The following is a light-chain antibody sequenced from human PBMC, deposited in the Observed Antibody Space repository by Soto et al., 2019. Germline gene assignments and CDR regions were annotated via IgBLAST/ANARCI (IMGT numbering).Light chain of an antibody. CDR3: QQHGSSPIT. J-gene: IGKJ5*01. CDR2: GAS. CDR1: HNVFPNY. Sequence: IVLTQSPGTLSLSPGDRATLSCGARHNVFPNYLAWHQQKPGQAPRLLVYGASNRATGIPDRFSGSGSGTDFTLTISRLEPEDFAVYYCQQHGSSPITFGQGTRLEIK. V-gene: IGKV3-20*01.